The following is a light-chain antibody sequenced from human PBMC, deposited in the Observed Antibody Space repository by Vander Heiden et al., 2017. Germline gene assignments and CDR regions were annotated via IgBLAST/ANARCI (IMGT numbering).Light chain of an antibody. J-gene: IGLJ3*02. Sequence: SYVLTQPPSVSVAPVQTARIACGGNNLGVKSVHWYQQKAGQAPVLVVYDDSDRTPGSPERFSGSNSGTTATLTISRVEAGDEDDYYCQVWDSSTVVFGGGTKVTVL. CDR3: QVWDSSTVV. CDR1: NLGVKS. CDR2: DDS. V-gene: IGLV3-21*02.